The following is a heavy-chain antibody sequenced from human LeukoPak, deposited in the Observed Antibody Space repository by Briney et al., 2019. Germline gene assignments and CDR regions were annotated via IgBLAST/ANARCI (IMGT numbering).Heavy chain of an antibody. V-gene: IGHV5-51*01. D-gene: IGHD3-22*01. CDR1: SYIFTSHW. Sequence: GESLKISCKGSSYIFTSHWIGWVRQMPGKGLEWMGIIFPGDSDTRYSPSFQGQVTISADKSISTAYLQWSSLKASDTAMYYCASISSYYDSSGYPDYWGQGTLVTVSS. J-gene: IGHJ4*02. CDR2: IFPGDSDT. CDR3: ASISSYYDSSGYPDY.